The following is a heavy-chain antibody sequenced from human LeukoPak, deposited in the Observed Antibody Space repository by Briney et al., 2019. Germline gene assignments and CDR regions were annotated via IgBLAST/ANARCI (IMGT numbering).Heavy chain of an antibody. J-gene: IGHJ6*03. CDR3: ARDLTKNYYGSGSRERTTGYYYMDV. D-gene: IGHD3-10*01. Sequence: GASVKVSCKASGYTFTCYYMHWVRQAPGQGLEWMGWINPNSGGTNYAQKFQGRVTTTRDTSISTAYMELSRLRSDDTAVYYCARDLTKNYYGSGSRERTTGYYYMDVWGKGTTVTISS. V-gene: IGHV1-2*02. CDR2: INPNSGGT. CDR1: GYTFTCYY.